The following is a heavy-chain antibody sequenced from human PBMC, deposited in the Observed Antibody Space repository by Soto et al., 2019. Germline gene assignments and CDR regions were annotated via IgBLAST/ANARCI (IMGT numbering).Heavy chain of an antibody. CDR3: ASYGYCTNDAGSYYFDF. D-gene: IGHD2-8*01. CDR1: GFTFRNYG. V-gene: IGHV3-33*01. Sequence: GGSLRLSCAASGFTFRNYGIHWVRQAPGKGLEWVAVIWYDGSNEYYADSVKGRFTISRDNSKNTLYLQMNSLRAEDTAVYYCASYGYCTNDAGSYYFDFWGQGTLVTVSS. CDR2: IWYDGSNE. J-gene: IGHJ4*02.